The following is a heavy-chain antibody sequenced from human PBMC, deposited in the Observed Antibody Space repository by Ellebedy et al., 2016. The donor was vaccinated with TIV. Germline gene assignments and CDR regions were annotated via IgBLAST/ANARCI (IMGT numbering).Heavy chain of an antibody. CDR3: ARDRTVGAITPDFDS. V-gene: IGHV1-2*02. CDR1: GYTFTGYY. Sequence: AASVKVSCKASGYTFTGYYLHWVRQAPGQGLEWMGWINPSSGATNSAQRFQGRFTMTRHTSITTAYMELSSLTSDDTAVYHCARDRTVGAITPDFDSWGQGTLVTVSS. D-gene: IGHD1-26*01. J-gene: IGHJ4*02. CDR2: INPSSGAT.